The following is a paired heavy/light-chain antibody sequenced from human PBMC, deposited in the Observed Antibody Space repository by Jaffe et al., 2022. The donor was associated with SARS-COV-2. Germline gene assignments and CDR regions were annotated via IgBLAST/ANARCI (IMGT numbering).Light chain of an antibody. CDR2: STN. J-gene: IGLJ2*01. CDR1: SGSVSTSYY. V-gene: IGLV8-61*01. Sequence: QTVVTQEPSFSVSPGGTVTLTCGLSSGSVSTSYYPSWYQQTPGQAPRTLIYSTNTRSSGVPDRFSGSILGNKAALTITGAQADDESDYYCVLFMSSGTWVFGGGTKLTVL. CDR3: VLFMSSGTWV.
Heavy chain of an antibody. J-gene: IGHJ4*02. D-gene: IGHD1-26*01. CDR2: IWYDGDNK. CDR1: GFTFSSYA. CDR3: ARAVGATSRPFDY. Sequence: QVQLVESGGGVVQPGRSLRLSCAASGFTFSSYAMHWVRQAPGKGLEWVAIIWYDGDNKYYADSVKGRFTISRDNSQNTLYLQMNSLRAEDTAVYYCARAVGATSRPFDYWGQGTLVPVSS. V-gene: IGHV3-33*01.